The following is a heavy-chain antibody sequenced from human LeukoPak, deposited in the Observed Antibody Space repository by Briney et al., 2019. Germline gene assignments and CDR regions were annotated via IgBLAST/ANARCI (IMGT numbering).Heavy chain of an antibody. D-gene: IGHD3-10*01. V-gene: IGHV1-69*05. CDR3: VYGSGSYHYFDY. J-gene: IGHJ4*02. Sequence: GASVKVSCKASGGTFSSYAISWVRQAPGQGLEWMGRIIPIFGTANYAQKFQGRVTITTDESTGTAYMELSSLRSEDTAVYYCVYGSGSYHYFDYWGQGTLVTVSS. CDR2: IIPIFGTA. CDR1: GGTFSSYA.